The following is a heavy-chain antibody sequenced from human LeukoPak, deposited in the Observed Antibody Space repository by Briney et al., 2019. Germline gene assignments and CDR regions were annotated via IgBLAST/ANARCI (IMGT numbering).Heavy chain of an antibody. CDR2: IKPDGSRE. CDR3: ARDTWNYLLDY. J-gene: IGHJ4*02. Sequence: GGSLRLSCAASGFSFSTYWMTWVRQAPGKGLEWVAHIKPDGSREDYVDSVKGRFTISRDNAKNSLHLQMNNLRVEDTAIYYCARDTWNYLLDYWGQGILVTVSS. D-gene: IGHD3-10*01. V-gene: IGHV3-7*01. CDR1: GFSFSTYW.